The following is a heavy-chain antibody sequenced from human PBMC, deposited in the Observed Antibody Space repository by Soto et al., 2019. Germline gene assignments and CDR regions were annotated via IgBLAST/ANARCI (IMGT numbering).Heavy chain of an antibody. Sequence: EVQLVESGGGLVQPGGSLKLSCAASGFTFSGSAMHWVRQASGNGLEWVGHIRRRAKNYATEYAASVKRRFIIYRDNSKNTAYLQMNSLKTADTAVYYCAMTFDGSDYSSPDFDYWSQGTLVTVSS. D-gene: IGHD3-22*01. CDR3: AMTFDGSDYSSPDFDY. J-gene: IGHJ4*02. CDR2: IRRRAKNYAT. CDR1: GFTFSGSA. V-gene: IGHV3-73*02.